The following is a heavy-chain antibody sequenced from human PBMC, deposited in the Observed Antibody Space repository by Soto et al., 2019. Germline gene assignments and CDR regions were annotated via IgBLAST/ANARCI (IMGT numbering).Heavy chain of an antibody. J-gene: IGHJ5*02. D-gene: IGHD6-19*01. CDR2: INHSGST. V-gene: IGHV4-34*01. Sequence: SETLSLTCAVYGGSFSGYYWSWIRQPPGKGLEWIGEINHSGSTNYNPSLKSRVTISVDTSKNQFSLKLSSVTAADTAVYYCARYLFTSYSSRWPGGRNWFDPWGKGTLVTVSS. CDR3: ARYLFTSYSSRWPGGRNWFDP. CDR1: GGSFSGYY.